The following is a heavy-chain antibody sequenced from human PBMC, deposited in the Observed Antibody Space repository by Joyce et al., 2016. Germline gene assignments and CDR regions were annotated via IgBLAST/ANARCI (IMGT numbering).Heavy chain of an antibody. D-gene: IGHD2/OR15-2a*01. CDR3: ARLAHRSNWSWLDP. Sequence: EVQLVQSGPEVKKPGESLRISCKGSGYSFSKYWFNWVRQMPGKGLEWMGRIDPSDSYTYYSPACQGHVTIATDKSIGTAYLQWRSLKASDTAMYYWARLAHRSNWSWLDPWGQGTLVIVSS. V-gene: IGHV5-10-1*03. CDR1: GYSFSKYW. CDR2: IDPSDSYT. J-gene: IGHJ5*02.